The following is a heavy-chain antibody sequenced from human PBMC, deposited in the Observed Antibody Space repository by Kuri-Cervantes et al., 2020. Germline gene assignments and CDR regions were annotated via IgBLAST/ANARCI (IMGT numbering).Heavy chain of an antibody. V-gene: IGHV3-66*01. CDR3: ARDVDFGDFGGYYFDY. D-gene: IGHD4-17*01. Sequence: LSLTCAASGFTFSSYWMSWVRQAPGKGLEWVSVIYSGGDTYYADSVKGRFTISRDSSRNSLYLQMNSLRVEDTAMYYCARDVDFGDFGGYYFDYWGQGTLVTVSS. CDR1: GFTFSSYW. J-gene: IGHJ4*02. CDR2: IYSGGDT.